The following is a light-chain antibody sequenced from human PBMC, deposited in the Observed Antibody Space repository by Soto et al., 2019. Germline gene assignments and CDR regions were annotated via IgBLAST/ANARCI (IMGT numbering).Light chain of an antibody. Sequence: EIVLTQSPGTLSLSVGERATFSCRASQRLSSGYLAWYQQKPGQAPRLLIYGDSTRATGIPDRFSGSGSGTDFTLTINRRDPEDIAVYYCQQRAVPPLTFGGGTKVEI. J-gene: IGKJ4*02. CDR2: GDS. V-gene: IGKV3-20*01. CDR3: QQRAVPPLT. CDR1: QRLSSGY.